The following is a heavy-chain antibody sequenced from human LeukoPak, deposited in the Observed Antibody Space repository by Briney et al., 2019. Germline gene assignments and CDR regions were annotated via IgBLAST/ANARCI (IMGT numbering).Heavy chain of an antibody. V-gene: IGHV3-7*03. Sequence: GGSLRLSCSVSGFTFSDYWMTWVRQAPGKGLEWVATIKRDGSETYYAYSVRGRFTISRDNAKNSVYLLMNSLRAEDTAMYSCARAWYYAFDYWGQGIPVT. CDR1: GFTFSDYW. D-gene: IGHD1-7*01. CDR2: IKRDGSET. CDR3: ARAWYYAFDY. J-gene: IGHJ4*02.